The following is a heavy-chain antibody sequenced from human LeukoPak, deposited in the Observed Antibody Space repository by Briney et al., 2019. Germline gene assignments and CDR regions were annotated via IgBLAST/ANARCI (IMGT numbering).Heavy chain of an antibody. J-gene: IGHJ6*04. D-gene: IGHD2-8*01. Sequence: GGSLRLSCATSGFSFSRYAMDWVRQPPGKGPEWVAVISNDGSFKDYADSVRGRFTISRDNSRNALYLEMNSLRADDTAVYYCVKVGGFCSNNLCPGNLDVWGRGTAVIVSS. CDR3: VKVGGFCSNNLCPGNLDV. CDR1: GFSFSRYA. V-gene: IGHV3-30*01. CDR2: ISNDGSFK.